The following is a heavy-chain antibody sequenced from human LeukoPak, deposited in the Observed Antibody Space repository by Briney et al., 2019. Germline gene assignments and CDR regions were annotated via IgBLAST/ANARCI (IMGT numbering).Heavy chain of an antibody. V-gene: IGHV4-39*07. CDR1: GGSISSSSYY. CDR3: ARASSSGWSYYYYYMDV. Sequence: SETLSLTCTVSGGSISSSSYYWGWIRQPPGKGLEWIGSIYYSGSTYYNPSLKSRVTISVDTSKNQFSLNLTSVTAADTAVYYCARASSSGWSYYYYYMDVWGKGTTVTVSS. CDR2: IYYSGST. D-gene: IGHD6-19*01. J-gene: IGHJ6*03.